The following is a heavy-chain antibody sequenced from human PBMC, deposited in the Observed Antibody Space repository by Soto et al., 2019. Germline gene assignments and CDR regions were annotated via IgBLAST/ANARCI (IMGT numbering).Heavy chain of an antibody. Sequence: PSETLSLTCAVSGGSISSSNWWSWVRQPPGKGLEWIGEIYHSGSTNYNPSLKSRVTISVDKSKNQFSLKLSSATAADTAVYYCAREGIIDDILTGYYNGLDYWGQGTLVTVSS. CDR3: AREGIIDDILTGYYNGLDY. CDR1: GGSISSSNW. J-gene: IGHJ4*02. D-gene: IGHD3-9*01. V-gene: IGHV4-4*02. CDR2: IYHSGST.